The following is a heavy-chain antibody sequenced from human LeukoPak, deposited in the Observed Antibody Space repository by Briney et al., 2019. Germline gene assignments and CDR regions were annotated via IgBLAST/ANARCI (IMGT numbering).Heavy chain of an antibody. V-gene: IGHV1-3*01. D-gene: IGHD1-26*01. CDR2: INAGNGNT. J-gene: IGHJ6*02. CDR3: AREWWELPYYYYGMDV. Sequence: ASVKVSCKASGYTFTSYAMHWVRQAPGQRLEWMGWINAGNGNTKYSQKFQGRVTITRDTSASTAYMELSSLRSEDTAVYYCAREWWELPYYYYGMDVWGQGTTVTVPS. CDR1: GYTFTSYA.